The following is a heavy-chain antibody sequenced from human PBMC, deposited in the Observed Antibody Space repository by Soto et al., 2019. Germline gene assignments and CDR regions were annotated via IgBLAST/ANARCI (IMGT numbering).Heavy chain of an antibody. CDR3: GRDRLARGWIPGVDC. CDR1: GFTFSDYG. V-gene: IGHV3-33*01. D-gene: IGHD3-10*01. J-gene: IGHJ4*02. CDR2: MWYDGSNE. Sequence: QVQLVESGGGVVQPGRSLRLSCVMSGFTFSDYGMHWVRQAPGKGLEWVAVMWYDGSNEFYADSVKGRFTISRDNSKNRLQLRMKSQRIEGTAVYYCGRDRLARGWIPGVDCWGEGSLVTVSS.